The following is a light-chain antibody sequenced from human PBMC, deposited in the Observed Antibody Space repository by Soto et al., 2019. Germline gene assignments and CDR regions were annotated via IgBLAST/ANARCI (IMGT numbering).Light chain of an antibody. Sequence: QSVLTQPRSVSGAPGQRVTISCTGSSSNIGAGYDVHWYQQLPGTAPKVLIYGNNNRPSGVPDRFSGSKSATSASLAITGLQSEDEADYYCSSYAGSSNVFGTGTKLTVL. CDR2: GNN. CDR3: SSYAGSSNV. V-gene: IGLV1-40*01. CDR1: SSNIGAGYD. J-gene: IGLJ1*01.